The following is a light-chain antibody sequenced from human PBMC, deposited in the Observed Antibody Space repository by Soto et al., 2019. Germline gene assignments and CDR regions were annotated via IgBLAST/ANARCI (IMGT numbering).Light chain of an antibody. V-gene: IGKV1-5*01. J-gene: IGKJ2*01. Sequence: DIQMTQSPSTLSASVGDRVTITCRASQSISSGLAWYQQKPGKAPKLLIYDASSLESGVPSRFSGSGSGTEFTLTISSLQPDDFATYYCQQYNSYSYTFGQGTK. CDR1: QSISSG. CDR2: DAS. CDR3: QQYNSYSYT.